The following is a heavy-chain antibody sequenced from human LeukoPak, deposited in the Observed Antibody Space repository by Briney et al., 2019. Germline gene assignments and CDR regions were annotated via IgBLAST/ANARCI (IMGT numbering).Heavy chain of an antibody. Sequence: PLETLSLTCAVYGGSFSGYYWSWIRQPPGKGLEWIGEINHSGSTNYNPSLKSRVTISVDTSKNQFSLKLSSVTAADTAVYYCARGQRFFGYSYGFSYFDYWGQGTLVTVSS. CDR2: INHSGST. CDR3: ARGQRFFGYSYGFSYFDY. D-gene: IGHD5-18*01. J-gene: IGHJ4*02. CDR1: GGSFSGYY. V-gene: IGHV4-34*01.